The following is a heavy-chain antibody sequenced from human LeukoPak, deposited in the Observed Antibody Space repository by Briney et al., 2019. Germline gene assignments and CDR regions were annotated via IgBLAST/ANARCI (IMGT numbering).Heavy chain of an antibody. CDR2: ISGSGGST. D-gene: IGHD3-22*01. J-gene: IGHJ4*02. CDR3: GIDYYDSSGYYYFDY. V-gene: IGHV3-23*01. CDR1: GFTFSSSA. Sequence: GGSLRLSCAASGFTFSSSAMSWVRQAPGKGLKWVSAISGSGGSTYYADSVKGRFTISRDNSRNTLYLQMNSLRVEDTAVYYCGIDYYDSSGYYYFDYWGQGTLVTVSS.